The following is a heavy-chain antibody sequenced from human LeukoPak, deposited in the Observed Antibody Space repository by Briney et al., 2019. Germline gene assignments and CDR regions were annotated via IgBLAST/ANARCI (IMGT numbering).Heavy chain of an antibody. D-gene: IGHD2-8*02. J-gene: IGHJ4*02. CDR2: INHSGST. CDR1: GGSFSGYY. CDR3: AGHHPRNTVDF. V-gene: IGHV4-34*01. Sequence: SETLSLTCAVYGGSFSGYYWSWIRQPPGKGLEWIGEINHSGSTNYNPSLKSRVTTSLDTSKNQFSLKLSSVTAADTAVYYCAGHHPRNTVDFWGQGTLVTVSS.